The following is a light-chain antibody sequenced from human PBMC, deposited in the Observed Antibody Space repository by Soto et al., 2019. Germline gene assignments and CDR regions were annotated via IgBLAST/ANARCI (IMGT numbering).Light chain of an antibody. CDR1: SSDVGNYKY. CDR2: EVS. CDR3: FSYTSSGTYV. V-gene: IGLV2-14*01. J-gene: IGLJ1*01. Sequence: QSVLTQPPSASATPGQRVTISCSGTSSDVGNYKYVSWYQQHPGKAPKLMIYEVSNRPSGVSNRFSGSKSGNTASLTISGLQAEDETDYYCFSYTSSGTYVFGTGTKVTVL.